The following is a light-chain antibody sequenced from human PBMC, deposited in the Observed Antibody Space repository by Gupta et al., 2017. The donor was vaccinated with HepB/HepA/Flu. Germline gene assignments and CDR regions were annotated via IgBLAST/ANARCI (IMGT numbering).Light chain of an antibody. CDR1: QTISKY. CDR3: QQSYTTPRT. CDR2: AAS. Sequence: DIQMTQFPASLSAAVGDRVIITCRASQTISKYLNWYQQKPGKAPKLLIYAASNLHGGVPSRFSGSGSGTDFTLTISSFQAEDVATYYCQQSYTTPRTFGGGTKAEI. J-gene: IGKJ4*01. V-gene: IGKV1-39*01.